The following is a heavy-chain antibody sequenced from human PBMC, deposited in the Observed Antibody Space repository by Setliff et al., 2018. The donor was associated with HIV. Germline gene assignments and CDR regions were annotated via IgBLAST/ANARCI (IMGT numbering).Heavy chain of an antibody. V-gene: IGHV4-38-2*01. CDR3: AAKKSGDYPFN. Sequence: PSETLSLTCSVSGYSISSGYYWGWIRQPPGKGLEWIGSIYHSGSTYYNPSLKSRVTISVDTSKNQFSLKLSSVTAADTAVYYCAAKKSGDYPFNWGQGTTVTVSS. J-gene: IGHJ6*02. CDR1: GYSISSGYY. D-gene: IGHD4-17*01. CDR2: IYHSGST.